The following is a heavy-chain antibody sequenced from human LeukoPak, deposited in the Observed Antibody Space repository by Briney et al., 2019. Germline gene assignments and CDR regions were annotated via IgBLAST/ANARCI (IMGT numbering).Heavy chain of an antibody. V-gene: IGHV3-74*01. CDR1: GFTFSSYW. Sequence: PGGSLRLSWAASGFTFSSYWMHWVRQAPGKGLVGVSRINDDGRRIIYADSVKGRFTISRDNAKNTLYLQMNSLRAEDTAVYYCARVRWGGLYYDYWGQGTLVTVSS. CDR3: ARVRWGGLYYDY. CDR2: INDDGRRI. D-gene: IGHD3-16*01. J-gene: IGHJ4*02.